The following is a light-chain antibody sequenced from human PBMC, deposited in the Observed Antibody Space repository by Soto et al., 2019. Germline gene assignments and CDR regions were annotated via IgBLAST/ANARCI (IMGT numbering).Light chain of an antibody. Sequence: EIVLTQSPATLSVSQGERATLXXRASQSVGTYLAWYQQKPGQAPRXLIYDASNRATGIAPRFRGSGSGTDFTLTISSLQSEDFAVYYCQQYNNWRTFGQGTKVDIK. V-gene: IGKV3D-15*01. CDR2: DAS. J-gene: IGKJ1*01. CDR3: QQYNNWRT. CDR1: QSVGTY.